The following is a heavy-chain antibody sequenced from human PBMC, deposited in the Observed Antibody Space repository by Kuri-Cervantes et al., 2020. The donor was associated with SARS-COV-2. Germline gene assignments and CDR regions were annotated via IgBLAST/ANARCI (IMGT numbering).Heavy chain of an antibody. V-gene: IGHV4-61*01. Sequence: GSLRLSCTVSGGSISSSSYYWGWIRQPPGKGLEWIGYIYYSGSTNYNPSLKSRVTISVDTSKNQFSLKLSSVTAADTAVYYCAREGLGYCSGGSCFSAFDIWGQGTTVTVSS. CDR3: AREGLGYCSGGSCFSAFDI. CDR1: GGSISSSSYY. J-gene: IGHJ3*02. CDR2: IYYSGST. D-gene: IGHD2-15*01.